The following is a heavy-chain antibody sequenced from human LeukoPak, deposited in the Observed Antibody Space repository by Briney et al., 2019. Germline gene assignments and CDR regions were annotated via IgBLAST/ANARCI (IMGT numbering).Heavy chain of an antibody. D-gene: IGHD2-2*01. CDR2: ISAYNGNT. V-gene: IGHV1-18*01. Sequence: ASVKVSCKASGYTFTSYGISWVRQAPGQGLEWMGWISAYNGNTNYAQKLQGRVTMTTDTSTSTAYMELRSLRSDDTAVYYCARGGYCSSTSCYEGSGYWGQGTLVTVSS. J-gene: IGHJ4*02. CDR3: ARGGYCSSTSCYEGSGY. CDR1: GYTFTSYG.